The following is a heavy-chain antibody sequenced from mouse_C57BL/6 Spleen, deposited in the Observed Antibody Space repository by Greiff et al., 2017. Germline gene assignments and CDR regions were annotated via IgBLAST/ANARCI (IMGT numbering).Heavy chain of an antibody. J-gene: IGHJ3*01. V-gene: IGHV6-3*01. CDR2: IRLKSDNYAT. CDR3: TAPLTTVVARGFAY. D-gene: IGHD1-1*01. CDR1: GFTFSNYW. Sequence: EVKLMESGGGLVQPGGSMKLSCVASGFTFSNYWMNWVRQSPEKGLEWVDQIRLKSDNYATHYAESVKGRFTISRDDSKSSVYLQMNNLRAEDTGIYSCTAPLTTVVARGFAYWGQGTLVTVSA.